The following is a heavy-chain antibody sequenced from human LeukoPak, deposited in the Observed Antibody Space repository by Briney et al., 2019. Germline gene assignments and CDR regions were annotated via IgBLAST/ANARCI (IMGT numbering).Heavy chain of an antibody. D-gene: IGHD6-6*01. CDR2: IYSGGST. CDR3: ARDSSSGPYYYYYGMDV. J-gene: IGHJ6*02. CDR1: GFTVSSNY. Sequence: PGGSLRLSCAASGFTVSSNYMSWVRQAPGEGLEWVSVIYSGGSTYYADSVKGRFTISRDNSKNTLYLQMNSLRAEDTAVYYCARDSSSGPYYYYYGMDVWGQGTTVTVSS. V-gene: IGHV3-66*01.